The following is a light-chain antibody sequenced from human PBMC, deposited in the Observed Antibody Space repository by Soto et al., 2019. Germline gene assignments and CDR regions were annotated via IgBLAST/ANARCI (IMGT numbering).Light chain of an antibody. Sequence: QSVLTQPPSVSGSPGQSVNISCTGTSSDVGSYNRVSWYQQPPGTAPKLMIYEVSNRPSGVPDRFSGSKSGNTASLTISGLQAEDEADYYCSSYTSSSTYVFGTGTKVTVL. CDR1: SSDVGSYNR. CDR3: SSYTSSSTYV. CDR2: EVS. V-gene: IGLV2-18*02. J-gene: IGLJ1*01.